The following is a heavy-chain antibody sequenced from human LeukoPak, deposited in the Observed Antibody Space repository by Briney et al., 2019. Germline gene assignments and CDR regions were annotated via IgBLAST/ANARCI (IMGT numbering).Heavy chain of an antibody. CDR3: ASTSYGSGSYYLTGFDY. Sequence: GGSLRLSCAASGFTFSSYAMSWVRQAPGKGLEWVSAISGSGGSTYYADSVKGRFTISRDNSKNTLYLQMNSLRAEDTAVYYCASTSYGSGSYYLTGFDYWGQGTLVTVSS. J-gene: IGHJ4*02. V-gene: IGHV3-23*01. D-gene: IGHD3-10*01. CDR1: GFTFSSYA. CDR2: ISGSGGST.